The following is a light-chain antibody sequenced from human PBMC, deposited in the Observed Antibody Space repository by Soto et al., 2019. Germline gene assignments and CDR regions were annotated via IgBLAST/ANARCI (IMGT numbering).Light chain of an antibody. Sequence: EIVLTQSPATLSLTPGERATLSCRASQGVSSYLAWYQQKPGQAPRLLIYDASNRATDIPARFSGSGPGTDFTLTISSLEPEDFAVYYCQQRSTFGQGTRLEI. CDR1: QGVSSY. CDR2: DAS. CDR3: QQRST. V-gene: IGKV3D-11*01. J-gene: IGKJ5*01.